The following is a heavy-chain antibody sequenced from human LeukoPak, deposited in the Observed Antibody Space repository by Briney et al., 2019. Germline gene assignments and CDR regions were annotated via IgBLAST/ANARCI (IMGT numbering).Heavy chain of an antibody. CDR1: GGSISNYY. D-gene: IGHD2-15*01. CDR3: ARHPFATPFDY. Sequence: SETLSLTCNVSGGSISNYYWSWIRQPPGKGLEWIGYMYHTGHTMYNSSLKSRVTMSLDTSKNHFSPRLSSVTAADTAVYYCARHPFATPFDYWGPGTLVTVSS. CDR2: MYHTGHT. V-gene: IGHV4-59*08. J-gene: IGHJ4*02.